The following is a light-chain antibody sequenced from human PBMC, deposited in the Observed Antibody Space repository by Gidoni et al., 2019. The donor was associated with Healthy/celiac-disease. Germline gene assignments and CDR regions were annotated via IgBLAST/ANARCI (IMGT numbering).Light chain of an antibody. CDR3: QQYGSSPYT. CDR2: GAS. CDR1: QSVSSSC. Sequence: ELVLPPSRGTLSLSPGERATLSCRASQSVSSSCLAWYQQKPGQAPRLLIYGASSRAPGIPDGFSGSGSWTDVTLTISRLEPEDFAVYYCQQYGSSPYTFGQXTKLEIK. J-gene: IGKJ2*01. V-gene: IGKV3-20*01.